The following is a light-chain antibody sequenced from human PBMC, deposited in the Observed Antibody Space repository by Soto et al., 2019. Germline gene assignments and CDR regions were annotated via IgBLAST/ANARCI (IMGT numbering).Light chain of an antibody. CDR3: QQHGSSPRT. V-gene: IGKV3-20*01. CDR2: GAS. CDR1: QSVSSN. J-gene: IGKJ1*01. Sequence: EIVMTQSPATLSVSPGERATLSCRAGQSVSSNLAWYQQKPGQAPRLLIYGASSRATGIPDRFSGSGSGTDFTLTISRLEPEDFAVYYCQQHGSSPRTFGQGTKVDIK.